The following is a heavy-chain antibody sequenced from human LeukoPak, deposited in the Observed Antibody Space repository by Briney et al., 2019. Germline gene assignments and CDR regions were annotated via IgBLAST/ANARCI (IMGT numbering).Heavy chain of an antibody. D-gene: IGHD6-13*01. CDR3: ATLSIAAAPRT. V-gene: IGHV1-46*01. CDR1: GYTFTSYY. J-gene: IGHJ5*02. Sequence: GASVKVSCKASGYTFTSYYMHWVRQAPGQGLEWMGIINPSGGSTSYAQKFQGRVTMTRDMSTSTVYMELSSLRSEDAAVYYCATLSIAAAPRTWGQGTLVTVSS. CDR2: INPSGGST.